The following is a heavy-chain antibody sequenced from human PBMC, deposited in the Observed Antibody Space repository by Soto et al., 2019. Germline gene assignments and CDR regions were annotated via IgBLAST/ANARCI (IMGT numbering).Heavy chain of an antibody. J-gene: IGHJ6*03. CDR3: AREFGGGYYYYYYMDV. CDR1: GFTFSSYS. D-gene: IGHD3-16*01. V-gene: IGHV3-48*01. CDR2: ISSSSSTI. Sequence: EVQLVESGGGLVQPGGSLRLSCAASGFTFSSYSMNWVRQAPGKGLEWVSYISSSSSTIYYADSVKGRFTISRDNAKNSLYLQMTSVRAEGTAVYYCAREFGGGYYYYYYMDVWGKGTTVTVSS.